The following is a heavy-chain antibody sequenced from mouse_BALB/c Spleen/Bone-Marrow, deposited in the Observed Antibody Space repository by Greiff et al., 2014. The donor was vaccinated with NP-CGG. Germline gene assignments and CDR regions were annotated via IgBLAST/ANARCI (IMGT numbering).Heavy chain of an antibody. CDR1: GFTFSDYG. J-gene: IGHJ4*01. V-gene: IGHV5-15*02. CDR3: ARETTRGAMDY. Sequence: EVQLVESGGALVQPGGSRKLSCAASGFTFSDYGMAWVQQAPGKGPEWVAFISNLAYSIYYTDTVTGRFTISRENAKNTLYLEMSSLRSEDTAMYYCARETTRGAMDYWGQGTSVTVSS. CDR2: ISNLAYSI. D-gene: IGHD2-1*01.